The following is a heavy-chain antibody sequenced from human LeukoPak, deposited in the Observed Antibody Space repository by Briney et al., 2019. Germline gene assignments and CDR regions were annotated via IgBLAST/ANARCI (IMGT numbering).Heavy chain of an antibody. V-gene: IGHV3-48*01. CDR2: ISSSSTI. D-gene: IGHD1-7*01. Sequence: GGSLRLSCAASGFTFSSYSMNWVRQAPGKGLEWVSYISSSSTIYYADSVKGRFTISGDNAKNSLYLQMNSLRAEDTAVYYCARDNWNYALPFDYWGQGTLVTVSS. CDR1: GFTFSSYS. CDR3: ARDNWNYALPFDY. J-gene: IGHJ4*02.